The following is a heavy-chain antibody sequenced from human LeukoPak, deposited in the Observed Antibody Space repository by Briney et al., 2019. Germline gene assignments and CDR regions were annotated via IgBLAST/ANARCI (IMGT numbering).Heavy chain of an antibody. Sequence: HTGGSLRLSCAASGFTFSSYAMSWVRQAPGKGLGWVSANSSSGGSTHYAHPVKGRFTISRDNSNNTLYLQMNSLRAEDTAVYYCAKSLLWFGELPPFGYWGQGTLVTVSS. CDR3: AKSLLWFGELPPFGY. CDR1: GFTFSSYA. V-gene: IGHV3-23*01. D-gene: IGHD3-10*01. CDR2: NSSSGGST. J-gene: IGHJ4*02.